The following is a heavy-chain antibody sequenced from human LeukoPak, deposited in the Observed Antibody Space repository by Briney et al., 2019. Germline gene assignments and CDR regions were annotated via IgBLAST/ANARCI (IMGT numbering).Heavy chain of an antibody. J-gene: IGHJ5*02. D-gene: IGHD2-2*01. CDR3: ARGYCSSTSCYNWFDP. CDR2: ISAYNGNT. CDR1: GYTFTSYG. Sequence: ASVKVSCKASGYTFTSYGISWVRQAPGQGLEWMGWISAYNGNTNYAQKLQGRVTITTDESTSTAYMELSSLRSEDTAVYYCARGYCSSTSCYNWFDPWGQGTLVTVSS. V-gene: IGHV1-18*01.